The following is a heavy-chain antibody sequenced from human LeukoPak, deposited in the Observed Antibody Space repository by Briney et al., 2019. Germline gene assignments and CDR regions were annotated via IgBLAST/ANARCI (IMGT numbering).Heavy chain of an antibody. J-gene: IGHJ3*02. V-gene: IGHV4-4*07. CDR2: IYTSGRS. CDR1: GGSISSYY. CDR3: ARDLTVVVPAAIDNDAFDI. D-gene: IGHD2-2*01. Sequence: SETLSLTFTVSGGSISSYYWRWIRQPAAHGLEWIGRIYTSGRSNYNPSLKSQDTMSVDTSKNQLSLKLSSVTAADTAVYYCARDLTVVVPAAIDNDAFDIWGQGTMVTVSS.